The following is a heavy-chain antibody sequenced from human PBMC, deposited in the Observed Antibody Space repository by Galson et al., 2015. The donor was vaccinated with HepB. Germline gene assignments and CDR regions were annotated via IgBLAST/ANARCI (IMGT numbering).Heavy chain of an antibody. CDR2: ISNSGERT. CDR3: SKGRFYDTNYPPPPAYYYYGMNV. J-gene: IGHJ6*02. V-gene: IGHV3-23*01. CDR1: EFAFGSYA. Sequence: SLRLSCAASEFAFGSYAMSWVRQAPGKGLEWVSAISNSGERTFYADSVKGRFTISRDNSENTLYLLMNSLRVEDTAVYYCSKGRFYDTNYPPPPAYYYYGMNVWGQGTTVTVSS. D-gene: IGHD2/OR15-2a*01.